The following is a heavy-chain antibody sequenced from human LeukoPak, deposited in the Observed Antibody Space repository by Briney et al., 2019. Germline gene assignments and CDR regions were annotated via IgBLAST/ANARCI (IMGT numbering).Heavy chain of an antibody. D-gene: IGHD5-24*01. J-gene: IGHJ4*02. CDR1: GGSISSSSYY. Sequence: SETLSLTCTVSGGSISSSSYYWGWIRQPPGKGLEWIGSIYYSGSTYYNPSLKSRVTIYVDTSKNQFSLKLSSVTAADTAVYYCARGRRDGYNLEYFDKWGQGTLVTVSS. V-gene: IGHV4-39*01. CDR2: IYYSGST. CDR3: ARGRRDGYNLEYFDK.